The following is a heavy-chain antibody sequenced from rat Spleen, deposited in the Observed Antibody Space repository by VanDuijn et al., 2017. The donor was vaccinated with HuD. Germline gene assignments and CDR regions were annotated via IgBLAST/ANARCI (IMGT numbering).Heavy chain of an antibody. Sequence: EVQLVESGGGLVQPGRSLKLSCVASGFTFNNYWMTWIRQAPGKGLEWVASITNTGGSTYYPYSVKGRFTISSDNAKSTQYLQMDSLRSEDTATYYCTRHGGLRNWFAYWGQGTLVTVSS. V-gene: IGHV5-31*01. J-gene: IGHJ3*01. D-gene: IGHD1-11*01. CDR1: GFTFNNYW. CDR3: TRHGGLRNWFAY. CDR2: ITNTGGST.